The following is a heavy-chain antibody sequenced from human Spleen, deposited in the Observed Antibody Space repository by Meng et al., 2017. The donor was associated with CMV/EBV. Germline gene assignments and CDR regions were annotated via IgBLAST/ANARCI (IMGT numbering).Heavy chain of an antibody. CDR2: INSDGSST. Sequence: GESLKISCAASGFTFSSYWMHWVRQAPGKGLVWVSRINSDGSSTSYADSVKGRFTISRDNAKNTLYLQMNSLRADDTAVYYCARAMLPLRLRIVTYGMDVWGQGTTVTVSS. CDR1: GFTFSSYW. CDR3: ARAMLPLRLRIVTYGMDV. J-gene: IGHJ6*02. D-gene: IGHD3-16*01. V-gene: IGHV3-74*01.